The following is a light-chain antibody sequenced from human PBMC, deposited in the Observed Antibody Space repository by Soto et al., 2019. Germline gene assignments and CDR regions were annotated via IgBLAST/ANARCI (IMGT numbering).Light chain of an antibody. CDR1: QSVTTQ. CDR2: GAS. V-gene: IGKV3-20*01. CDR3: QWSGGSVS. Sequence: IVLTQSPGTLSLSPGETATLSCRASQSVTTQLAWYQQKRGRAPRLIIHGASRRATGIPDRFSGSGSGTDFTLTINRLEPEDFAVYYCQWSGGSVSFGGGTKVDIK. J-gene: IGKJ4*01.